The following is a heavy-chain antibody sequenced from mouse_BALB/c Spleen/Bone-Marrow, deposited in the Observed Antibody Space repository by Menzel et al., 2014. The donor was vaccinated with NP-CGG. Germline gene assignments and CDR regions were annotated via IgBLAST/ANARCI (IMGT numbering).Heavy chain of an antibody. CDR2: IYPGSGST. CDR3: ARYYDYDWYFDV. Sequence: VQLVESGPELVKPGASVKMSCKASGYTFTDYVISWVKQRTGQGLEWIGEIYPGSGSTCYNEKFKGKATLTADKSSNTAYMQLSSLTSEDSAVYFCARYYDYDWYFDVWGAGTTVTVSS. CDR1: GYTFTDYV. V-gene: IGHV1-77*01. D-gene: IGHD2-4*01. J-gene: IGHJ1*01.